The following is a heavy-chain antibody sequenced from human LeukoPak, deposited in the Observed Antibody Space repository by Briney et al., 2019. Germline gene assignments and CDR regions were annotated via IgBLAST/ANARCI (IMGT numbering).Heavy chain of an antibody. CDR2: ISAYNGNT. Sequence: ASVKVSCKASGGTFSSYTISWVRQAPGQGLEWMGWISAYNGNTNYAQKLQGRVTMTTDTSTSTAYMELRSLRSDDTAVYYCARGIVVVPAAPGHFDYWGQGTLVTVSS. CDR3: ARGIVVVPAAPGHFDY. D-gene: IGHD2-2*01. CDR1: GGTFSSYT. V-gene: IGHV1-18*01. J-gene: IGHJ4*02.